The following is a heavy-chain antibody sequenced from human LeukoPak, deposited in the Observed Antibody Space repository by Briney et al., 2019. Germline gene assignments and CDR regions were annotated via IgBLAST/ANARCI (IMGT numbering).Heavy chain of an antibody. J-gene: IGHJ1*01. CDR2: INPNSGGT. CDR1: GYTFTGYY. Sequence: ASVKVSCKASGYTFTGYYMHWVRQAPGQGLEWMGWINPNSGGTNYAQKFQGRVTMTRDTSISTAYMELSRLRSDDTAVYYCARGAGSHYFTYFQYWGRGTLVTVSS. D-gene: IGHD1-26*01. V-gene: IGHV1-2*02. CDR3: ARGAGSHYFTYFQY.